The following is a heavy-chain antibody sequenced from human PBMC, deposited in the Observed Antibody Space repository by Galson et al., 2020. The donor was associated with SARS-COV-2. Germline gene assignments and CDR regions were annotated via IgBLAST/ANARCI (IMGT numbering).Heavy chain of an antibody. CDR3: AREWGDTSASVLDY. CDR2: LNPRDDIT. J-gene: IGHJ4*02. V-gene: IGHV1-46*01. D-gene: IGHD2-21*01. CDR1: GSTFTSYY. Sequence: ASVKVSCKTSGSTFTSYYIHWVRQAPGPGLEWVGILNPRDDITSYAPKFQRRVTMTRDTSTSTVHMELSSLRPEDTAVYYCAREWGDTSASVLDYWGRGTLVTVAS.